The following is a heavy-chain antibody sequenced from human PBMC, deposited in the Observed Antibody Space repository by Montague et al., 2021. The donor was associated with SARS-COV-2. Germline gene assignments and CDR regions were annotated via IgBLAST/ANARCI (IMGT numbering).Heavy chain of an antibody. J-gene: IGHJ3*02. V-gene: IGHV4-34*01. CDR1: GGSFSGYY. D-gene: IGHD3-10*01. CDR2: INHSGST. Sequence: SETLSLTCAVYGGSFSGYYWSWIRQPPGKGLEWIGYINHSGSTNYNPSLKSRVTISVDTSKNQFSLKLSSVTAADTAVYYCAIPMVRGFSRAFDIWGQGTMVTVSS. CDR3: AIPMVRGFSRAFDI.